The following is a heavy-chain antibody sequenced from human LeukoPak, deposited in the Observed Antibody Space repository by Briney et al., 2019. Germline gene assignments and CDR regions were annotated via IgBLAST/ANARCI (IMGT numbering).Heavy chain of an antibody. V-gene: IGHV4-34*01. J-gene: IGHJ6*02. Sequence: SETLSLTCAFNGWSFSGYYWTGIRQPPGKGLEWIGDVNLGGSTNYTPSLKSRVTISVDTSKNQFSLKLSSVTAADTAVYYCATEHRLWSGGYYVMDVWGQGATVTVSS. CDR3: ATEHRLWSGGYYVMDV. CDR2: VNLGGST. CDR1: GWSFSGYY. D-gene: IGHD3-3*01.